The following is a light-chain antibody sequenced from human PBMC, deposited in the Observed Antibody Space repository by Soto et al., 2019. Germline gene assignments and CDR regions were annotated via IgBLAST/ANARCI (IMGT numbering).Light chain of an antibody. Sequence: QSALTQPASVSGSPGNSITISCTGTSSDIGAYNYVSWYQQHSGKVPKLIIFEVNNRPSGVSDRFSGSKSANTASLTISGLQAEEEAEYYCCSSTTRYTYVFGTGTKVTVL. CDR3: CSSTTRYTYV. CDR1: SSDIGAYNY. V-gene: IGLV2-14*03. J-gene: IGLJ1*01. CDR2: EVN.